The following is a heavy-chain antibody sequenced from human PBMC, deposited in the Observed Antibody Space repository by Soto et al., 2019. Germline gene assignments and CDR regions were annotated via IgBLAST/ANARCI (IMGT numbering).Heavy chain of an antibody. Sequence: EVQLLESGGGLVQPGGSLRLSCAASGLTFSNSAMNWVRQAPGKGLHWVSSISGSGGTTYYADSVKGRFTISRDNSKNTLYLQMNSLRAEDTAVYYGAKWRGGALVVITAATGFDPWGQGTLVTVSS. V-gene: IGHV3-23*01. CDR3: AKWRGGALVVITAATGFDP. D-gene: IGHD2-15*01. CDR2: ISGSGGTT. J-gene: IGHJ5*02. CDR1: GLTFSNSA.